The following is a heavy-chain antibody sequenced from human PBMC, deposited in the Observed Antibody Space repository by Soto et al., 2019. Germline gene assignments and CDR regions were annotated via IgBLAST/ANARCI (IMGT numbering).Heavy chain of an antibody. J-gene: IGHJ5*02. CDR1: GGSITGYC. CDR2: ICYGGST. Sequence: QVQLQESGPGLVKPSETLSLTCTVFGGSITGYCWSWIRQPPGKELEWIGYICYGGSTNYNPSLRSRVIISKDMSRNQFSLSLISVTAADTAFYYCARHRGGCTSTTCNNWFDPWGQGTLVTVSP. V-gene: IGHV4-59*08. D-gene: IGHD2-2*01. CDR3: ARHRGGCTSTTCNNWFDP.